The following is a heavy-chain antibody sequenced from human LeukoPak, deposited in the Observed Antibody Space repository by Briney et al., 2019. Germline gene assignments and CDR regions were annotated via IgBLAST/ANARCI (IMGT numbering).Heavy chain of an antibody. D-gene: IGHD2-2*01. V-gene: IGHV4-4*08. CDR2: VNAVGST. CDR3: ARRVPAASGGGFDY. Sequence: SETLSLTCAVSGGSLSGYYWNWIRQPPGKGLEWIGYVNAVGSTKYNPPLSNRLTISVDKSNNQFSLKLNSVTAADSAVYFCARRVPAASGGGFDYWGQGTLVAVSS. J-gene: IGHJ4*02. CDR1: GGSLSGYY.